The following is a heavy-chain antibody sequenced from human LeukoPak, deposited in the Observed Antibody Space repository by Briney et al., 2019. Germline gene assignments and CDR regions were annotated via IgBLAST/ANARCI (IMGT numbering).Heavy chain of an antibody. J-gene: IGHJ5*02. V-gene: IGHV3-30*02. CDR2: IRYDGSNK. CDR3: ARDRAPSVGELLGGVDP. Sequence: PGGSLRLSCAASGFTFSSYGMHWVCQAPGKGLEGVAFIRYDGSNKYYADSVKGRFTISRDNSKNTLYLRMNSLRAEDTAVYYCARDRAPSVGELLGGVDPWGQGTLDTVSS. D-gene: IGHD3-10*01. CDR1: GFTFSSYG.